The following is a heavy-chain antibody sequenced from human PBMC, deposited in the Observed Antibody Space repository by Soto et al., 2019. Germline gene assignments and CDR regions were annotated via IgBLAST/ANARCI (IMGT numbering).Heavy chain of an antibody. D-gene: IGHD4-17*01. J-gene: IGHJ6*02. CDR2: IIPIFGTA. CDR1: GGTFSSYA. V-gene: IGHV1-69*12. CDR3: ARAPFFDLRYFQSGMDV. Sequence: QVQLVQSGAEVKKPGSSVKVSCKASGGTFSSYAISWVRQAPGQGLEWMGGIIPIFGTANYAQKFQGRVTITADESTSRAYMELSSLRSEATAVYYCARAPFFDLRYFQSGMDVWGQGTTVTVSS.